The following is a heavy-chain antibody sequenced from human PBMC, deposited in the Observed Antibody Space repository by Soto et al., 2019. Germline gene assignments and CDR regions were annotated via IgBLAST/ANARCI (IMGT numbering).Heavy chain of an antibody. D-gene: IGHD2-21*01. J-gene: IGHJ5*02. CDR3: AKDHRYGGVRWFDP. CDR1: GFTFSSYG. V-gene: IGHV3-30*18. CDR2: ISYDGSNK. Sequence: QVQLVESGGGVVQPGRSLRLSCAASGFTFSSYGMHWVRQAPGKGLEWVAVISYDGSNKYYADSVKGRFTISRDNSKNTLYLQMNSLRAEDTAVYYCAKDHRYGGVRWFDPWGQGTLVVVSS.